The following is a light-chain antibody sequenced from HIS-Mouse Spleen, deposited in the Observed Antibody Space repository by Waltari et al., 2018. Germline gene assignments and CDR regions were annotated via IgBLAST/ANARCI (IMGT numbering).Light chain of an antibody. Sequence: QSALTQPASVSGSPGQSITIPCPGPSRDVGSYNLVSWYQQHPGKAPKLMIYEGSKRPSGVSNRFSGSKSGNTASLTISGLQAEDEADYYCCSYAGSSTLVFGGGTKLTVL. CDR1: SRDVGSYNL. V-gene: IGLV2-23*01. CDR3: CSYAGSSTLV. CDR2: EGS. J-gene: IGLJ2*01.